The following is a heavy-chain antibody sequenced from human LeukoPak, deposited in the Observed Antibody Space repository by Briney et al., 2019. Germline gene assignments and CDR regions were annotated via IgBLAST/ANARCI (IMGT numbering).Heavy chain of an antibody. D-gene: IGHD3-10*01. CDR1: GGSISSGDYY. V-gene: IGHV4-30-4*01. Sequence: SETLSLTCTVSGGSISSGDYYWSWIRQPPGKGLEWIGYIYYSGSTYYNPSLKSRVTISVDTSKNQFSLKLSSVTAADTAVYYCARGGGDTMVRGVIWNYWSQGTLVTVSS. J-gene: IGHJ4*02. CDR3: ARGGGDTMVRGVIWNY. CDR2: IYYSGST.